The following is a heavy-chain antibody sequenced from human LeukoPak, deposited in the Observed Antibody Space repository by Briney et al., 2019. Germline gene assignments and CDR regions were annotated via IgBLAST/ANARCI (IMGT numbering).Heavy chain of an antibody. D-gene: IGHD4-17*01. CDR1: GYTFTSYG. Sequence: GASVKVSCKASGYTFTSYGISWVRQAPGQGLEWMGWISAYNGNTNYAQKLQGRVTMTTDTSTSTAYMELRSLRSDDTAVYYCARDRRPKTYGDDAFDIWGQGTLVTVSS. CDR2: ISAYNGNT. J-gene: IGHJ3*02. CDR3: ARDRRPKTYGDDAFDI. V-gene: IGHV1-18*01.